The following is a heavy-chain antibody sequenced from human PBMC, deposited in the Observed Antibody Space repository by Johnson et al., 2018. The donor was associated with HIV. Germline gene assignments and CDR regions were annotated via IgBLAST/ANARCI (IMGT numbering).Heavy chain of an antibody. D-gene: IGHD2-15*01. CDR3: SKDVLSLGYCSGGGCWEDAFDI. J-gene: IGHJ3*02. CDR2: VSYDGSER. V-gene: IGHV3-30*04. Sequence: QVQLVESGGGVVQPGRSLRLSCAASGFSFSSYAMHWVRQAPGKGLEWVAVVSYDGSERYYADSVTGRFTISRDNSKNTLYLQMNSLRAEDTAVYYCSKDVLSLGYCSGGGCWEDAFDIWGQGTKVTVSS. CDR1: GFSFSSYA.